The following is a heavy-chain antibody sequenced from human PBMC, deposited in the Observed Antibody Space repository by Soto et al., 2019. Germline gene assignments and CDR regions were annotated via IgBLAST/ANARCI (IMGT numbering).Heavy chain of an antibody. D-gene: IGHD3-3*01. CDR3: ARVGRFLEWLLIDY. V-gene: IGHV4-59*01. CDR2: IYYSGST. Sequence: ETLSLTCTVSGGSISSYYWSWIRQPPGKGLEWIGYIYYSGSTNYNPSLKSRVTISVDTSKNQFSLKLSSVTAADTAVYYCARVGRFLEWLLIDYWGQGTLVTVSS. J-gene: IGHJ4*02. CDR1: GGSISSYY.